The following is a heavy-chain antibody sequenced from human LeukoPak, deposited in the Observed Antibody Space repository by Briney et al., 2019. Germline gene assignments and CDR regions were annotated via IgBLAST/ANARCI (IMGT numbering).Heavy chain of an antibody. J-gene: IGHJ3*02. CDR1: GYSISSGYY. Sequence: SETQSLTCTVSGYSISSGYYWGWIRQPPGKGLEWIGSIYHSGSAYYNPSLKSRVTISVDTSKNQFSLKLSSVTAADTAVYYCASTLNDAFDIWGQGTMVTVSS. CDR2: IYHSGSA. V-gene: IGHV4-38-2*02. CDR3: ASTLNDAFDI.